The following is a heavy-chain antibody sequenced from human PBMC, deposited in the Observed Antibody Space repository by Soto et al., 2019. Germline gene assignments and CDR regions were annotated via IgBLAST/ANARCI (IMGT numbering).Heavy chain of an antibody. Sequence: SQTLSLTCAISGDSVSSNSAAWNWIRLSPSRGLEWLARSYYRSRWYNDYAVSVRSRITVNPDTSKNQFSLQLTSVTPEDTAVYYCAGTSSHQWYYMDVWGKGTTVTVSS. V-gene: IGHV6-1*01. D-gene: IGHD1-7*01. CDR2: SYYRSRWYN. CDR1: GDSVSSNSAA. J-gene: IGHJ6*03. CDR3: AGTSSHQWYYMDV.